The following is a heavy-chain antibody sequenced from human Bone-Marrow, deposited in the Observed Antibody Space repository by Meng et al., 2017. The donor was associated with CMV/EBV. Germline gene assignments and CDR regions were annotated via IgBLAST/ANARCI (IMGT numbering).Heavy chain of an antibody. J-gene: IGHJ6*02. CDR3: ARELSWFGEFGLDV. CDR1: GGSISSYY. V-gene: IGHV4-59*01. CDR2: IYYSGST. Sequence: SETLSLTCTVSGGSISSYYWTWIRQPPGKGLEWIGNIYYSGSTNYNSSLKSRVTISVDTSKNQFSLQLSSVTAADTAAYYCARELSWFGEFGLDVWGQGTTVTVSS. D-gene: IGHD3-10*01.